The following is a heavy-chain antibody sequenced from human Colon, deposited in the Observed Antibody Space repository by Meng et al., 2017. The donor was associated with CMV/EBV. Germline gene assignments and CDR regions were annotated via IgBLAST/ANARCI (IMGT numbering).Heavy chain of an antibody. CDR3: ARDPRGGYGMDV. CDR1: ACPVSSGSYY. CDR2: IYYSGRT. D-gene: IGHD3-16*01. V-gene: IGHV4-61*01. Sequence: VSACPVSSGSYYWSWIGQPPGKGLEWIGYIYYSGRTNYNPSLKSRVTLSVDTSKNQFSLKLSSVIAADTAVYYCARDPRGGYGMDVWGQGTTVTVS. J-gene: IGHJ6*02.